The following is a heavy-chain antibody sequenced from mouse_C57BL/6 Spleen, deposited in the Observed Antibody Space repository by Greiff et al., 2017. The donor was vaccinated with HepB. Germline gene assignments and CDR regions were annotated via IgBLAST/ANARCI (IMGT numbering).Heavy chain of an antibody. Sequence: DVMLVESEGGLVQPGSSMKLSCTASGFTFSDYYMAWVRQVPEKGLEWVANINYDGSSTYYLDSLKSRFIISRDNAKNILYLQMSSLKSEDTATYYCAREGNYYGSSYNAMDYWGQGTSVTVSS. CDR1: GFTFSDYY. CDR2: INYDGSST. CDR3: AREGNYYGSSYNAMDY. D-gene: IGHD1-1*01. J-gene: IGHJ4*01. V-gene: IGHV5-16*01.